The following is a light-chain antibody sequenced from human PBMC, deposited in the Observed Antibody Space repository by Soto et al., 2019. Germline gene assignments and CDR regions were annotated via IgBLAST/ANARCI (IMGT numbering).Light chain of an antibody. J-gene: IGLJ1*01. V-gene: IGLV2-14*03. CDR2: DVN. CDR3: SSYTASAPFYI. CDR1: RTDVDGYDY. Sequence: QSALTQPASVSGSPGQSITISCTGARTDVDGYDYVTWYQQHPGQAPKLMIYDVNNRPSGVSHRFSGSKSGDTASLTISGFQAEDDADYYCSSYTASAPFYIFGTGTKVTVL.